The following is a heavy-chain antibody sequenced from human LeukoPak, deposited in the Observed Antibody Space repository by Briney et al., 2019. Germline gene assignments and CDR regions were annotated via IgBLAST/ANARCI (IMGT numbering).Heavy chain of an antibody. CDR2: INGSGSFT. V-gene: IGHV3-23*01. CDR3: AKDEGFTIFGPIDY. D-gene: IGHD3-3*01. Sequence: GGSLRLSCAASGFTFSNYVMGWVRQDPGKGLQWVSIINGSGSFTSYADSVKGRLTISRDNSKNTLYLQMNSLRAEDTAVYYCAKDEGFTIFGPIDYWGQGTLVTVSS. CDR1: GFTFSNYV. J-gene: IGHJ4*02.